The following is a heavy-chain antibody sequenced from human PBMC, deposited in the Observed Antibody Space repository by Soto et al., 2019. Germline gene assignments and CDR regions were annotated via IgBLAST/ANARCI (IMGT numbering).Heavy chain of an antibody. D-gene: IGHD6-19*01. J-gene: IGHJ6*02. CDR2: IIPIFGTA. Sequence: SVKVSCKASGGTFSIYSISWVRQAPGQGLEWMGGIIPIFGTANYAQKFQGRVTITADESTSTAYMELSSLRSEDTAVYYCASRSGYSSGWYSERDYYYGRDVWGQGTTVTVAS. V-gene: IGHV1-69*13. CDR1: GGTFSIYS. CDR3: ASRSGYSSGWYSERDYYYGRDV.